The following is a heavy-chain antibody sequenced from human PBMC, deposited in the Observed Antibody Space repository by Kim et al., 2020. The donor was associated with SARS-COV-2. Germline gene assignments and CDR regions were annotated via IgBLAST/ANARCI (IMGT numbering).Heavy chain of an antibody. CDR3: AKGAGAPFFLDY. D-gene: IGHD6-19*01. Sequence: YYADSVKGRLTIARDKSKNTLFLQMNNLRAEDTAVYYCAKGAGAPFFLDYWGQGTLVTVSS. V-gene: IGHV3-23*01. J-gene: IGHJ4*02.